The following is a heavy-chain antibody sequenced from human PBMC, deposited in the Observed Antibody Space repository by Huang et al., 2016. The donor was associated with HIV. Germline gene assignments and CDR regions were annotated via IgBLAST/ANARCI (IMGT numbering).Heavy chain of an antibody. D-gene: IGHD3-22*01. V-gene: IGHV1-18*01. CDR3: ARDPKYHRIGYYRQRRGIDV. J-gene: IGHJ3*01. CDR2: ISAFNDDT. CDR1: GYSFTDYG. Sequence: QAQLMQSGTEVKKPGASVKVSCKTSGYSFTDYGITWVRQAPGQGPEWVGWISAFNDDTEIAQRLQGRGTLTTDTSTSMAYVELRSLRFDDTAVYFCARDPKYHRIGYYRQRRGIDVWGQGTMVSVSS.